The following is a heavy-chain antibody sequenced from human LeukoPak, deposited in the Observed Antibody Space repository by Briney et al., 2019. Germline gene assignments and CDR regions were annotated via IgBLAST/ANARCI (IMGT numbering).Heavy chain of an antibody. CDR1: GFTFSTSA. D-gene: IGHD1-14*01. J-gene: IGHJ4*02. CDR2: ISYDGSNK. V-gene: IGHV3-30-3*01. CDR3: ARDLESEPGQGPDY. Sequence: GGSLRLSCAASGFTFSTSATQSVRQVPGKGREWVAVISYDGSNKYYADAVKGRFTISSDNSKNTLYLQTNSRGGEATGVYYCARDLESEPGQGPDYWGQGTLVTVSS.